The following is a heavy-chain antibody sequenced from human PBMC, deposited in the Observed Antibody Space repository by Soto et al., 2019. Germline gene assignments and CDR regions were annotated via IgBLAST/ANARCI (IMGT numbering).Heavy chain of an antibody. CDR3: ARVGYSYGYDS. CDR2: IYYSGST. Sequence: QVQLQESGPGLVKPSQTLSLTCTVSGGSINNGDYFWSWIRQPPGKGLEWIGYIYYSGSTSSNPALRSRINXPXXTSKNQFSLNLSSVTAADTAVYYCARVGYSYGYDSWGQGTLVTVSS. CDR1: GGSINNGDYF. J-gene: IGHJ5*01. V-gene: IGHV4-30-4*01. D-gene: IGHD5-18*01.